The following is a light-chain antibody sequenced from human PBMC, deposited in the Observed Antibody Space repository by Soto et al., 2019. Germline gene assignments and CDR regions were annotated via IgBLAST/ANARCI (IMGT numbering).Light chain of an antibody. V-gene: IGKV3-20*01. J-gene: IGKJ1*01. CDR2: STS. CDR3: QQYGNSPWT. CDR1: QSVSSSY. Sequence: IVLTQSPGTLSLSPGERATLSCRASQSVSSSYLAWYQQKPGQAPRLLIYSTSSRATGIPDRFSGSGSGTEFTLTISRLEPEDFAVYYCQQYGNSPWTFGQGTKV.